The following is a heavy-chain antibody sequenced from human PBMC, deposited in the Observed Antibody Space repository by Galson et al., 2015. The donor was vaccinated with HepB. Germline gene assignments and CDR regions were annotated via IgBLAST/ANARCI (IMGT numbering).Heavy chain of an antibody. J-gene: IGHJ4*02. V-gene: IGHV3-7*03. CDR2: IKQDGSEK. D-gene: IGHD3-10*01. Sequence: SLRLSCAASGFTFSSYWMSWVRQAPGKGLEWVANIKQDGSEKYYVDSVKGRFTISRDNAKNSLYLQMNSLRAEDTAVYYCARLLWFGELPEDYFDYWGQGTLVTVSS. CDR1: GFTFSSYW. CDR3: ARLLWFGELPEDYFDY.